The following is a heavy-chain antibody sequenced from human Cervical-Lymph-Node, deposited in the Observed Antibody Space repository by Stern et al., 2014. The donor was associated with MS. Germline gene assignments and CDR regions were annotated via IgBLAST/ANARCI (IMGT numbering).Heavy chain of an antibody. CDR1: GGSISIYY. CDR3: AREYSSFDY. Sequence: QVQLQESGPGLVRPSETLSLTCAVSGGSISIYYWHWIRQSPGKGLEWIGFINHGGSTSYNPSLRTRVTISVDTSKTHFSLRLNSVTAADTGVYYCAREYSSFDYWGQGTLVTVSS. V-gene: IGHV4-59*12. CDR2: INHGGST. D-gene: IGHD6-13*01. J-gene: IGHJ4*02.